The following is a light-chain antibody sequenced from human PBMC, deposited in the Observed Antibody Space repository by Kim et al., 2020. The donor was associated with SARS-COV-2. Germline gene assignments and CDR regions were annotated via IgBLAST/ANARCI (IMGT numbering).Light chain of an antibody. CDR2: YDS. CDR1: NIGSKS. V-gene: IGLV3-21*04. Sequence: VAAGKTARVTGGGNNIGSKSVHWYQQKPGQAPVLVIYYDSDRPSGIPERFSGSNSGNTATLTISRVEAGDEADYYCQVWDSSSYYVFGTGTKVTVL. J-gene: IGLJ1*01. CDR3: QVWDSSSYYV.